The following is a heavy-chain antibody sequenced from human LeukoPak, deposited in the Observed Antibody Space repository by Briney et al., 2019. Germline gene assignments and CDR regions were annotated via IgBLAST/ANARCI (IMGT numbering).Heavy chain of an antibody. CDR3: ATAVVVAATEDY. D-gene: IGHD2-15*01. CDR1: GYTLTELS. CDR2: FDPEDDET. J-gene: IGHJ4*02. Sequence: GASVKVSCKVSGYTLTELSMHWVRQAPGKGLEWMGGFDPEDDETIYAQKFQGRVTMTEDTSTDTAYMELSSLRSEDTAVYYCATAVVVAATEDYWGQGTLVTVSS. V-gene: IGHV1-24*01.